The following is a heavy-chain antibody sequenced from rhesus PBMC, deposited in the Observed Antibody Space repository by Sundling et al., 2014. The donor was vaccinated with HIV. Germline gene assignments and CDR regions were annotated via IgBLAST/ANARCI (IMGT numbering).Heavy chain of an antibody. CDR2: INPGNGNT. D-gene: IGHD2-15*01. CDR3: ARGGIPLTAIDWDYGLDS. Sequence: QVQLVQSGAEVKKPGASVKLSCKGSGYTFTSFSINWVRQAPGQGLEWMGWINPGNGNTGYAQKFQGRVTMTRDTSTSTAYMELSSLRSEDTAVYYCARGGIPLTAIDWDYGLDSWGQGVVVTVSS. J-gene: IGHJ6*01. V-gene: IGHV1-200*01. CDR1: GYTFTSFS.